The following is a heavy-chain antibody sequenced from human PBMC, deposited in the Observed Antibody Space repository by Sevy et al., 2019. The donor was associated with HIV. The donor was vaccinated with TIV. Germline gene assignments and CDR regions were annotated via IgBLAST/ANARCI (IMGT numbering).Heavy chain of an antibody. CDR3: ARTTSGWFDY. D-gene: IGHD6-19*01. CDR2: TYYRSTMHN. V-gene: IGHV6-1*01. CDR1: GDSVSSNSVA. Sequence: KQSQTLSLTCAISGDSVSSNSVAWNWIRQSPSRGLEWLGRTYYRSTMHNDYVVSVKSRITINPDTSKNQFSLQLNSVTPEDTAVYHCARTTSGWFDYWGQGTPVTVSS. J-gene: IGHJ4*02.